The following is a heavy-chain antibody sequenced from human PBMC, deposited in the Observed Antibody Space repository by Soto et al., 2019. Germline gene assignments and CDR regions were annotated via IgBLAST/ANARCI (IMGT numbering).Heavy chain of an antibody. Sequence: GGSLRLSCISSGFTFRTYTMNWVRDAPGKGLEWVSGIRGFSPYTFYAESVKGRFTISRDNAKNSLYLQMNSLRAEDTAVYYCARDRGYDAHDYYYNAMDVWGQGTTVTVSS. CDR1: GFTFRTYT. V-gene: IGHV3-21*01. CDR3: ARDRGYDAHDYYYNAMDV. J-gene: IGHJ6*02. D-gene: IGHD2-15*01. CDR2: IRGFSPYT.